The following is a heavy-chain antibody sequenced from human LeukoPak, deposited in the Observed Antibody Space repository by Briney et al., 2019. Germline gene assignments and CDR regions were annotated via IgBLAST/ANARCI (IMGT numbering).Heavy chain of an antibody. Sequence: ASVKVSCKASGYTFTVYYIHWVRQAPGQGLEWMGWINPNSGGTDYAQKFQGRVTMTRDTSISTAYMELSRLRSDDTAVYYCARVPGSSWLPYYFDYWGQGTLVTVSS. CDR1: GYTFTVYY. V-gene: IGHV1-2*02. CDR2: INPNSGGT. D-gene: IGHD6-13*01. CDR3: ARVPGSSWLPYYFDY. J-gene: IGHJ4*02.